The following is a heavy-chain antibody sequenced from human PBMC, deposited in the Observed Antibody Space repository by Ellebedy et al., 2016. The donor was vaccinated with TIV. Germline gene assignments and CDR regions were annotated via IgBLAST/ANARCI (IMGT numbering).Heavy chain of an antibody. CDR2: MWPDGRNM. CDR3: ARGEYYYDSSGYPLY. V-gene: IGHV3-33*01. D-gene: IGHD3-22*01. J-gene: IGHJ4*02. CDR1: GFTFSGYG. Sequence: GESLKISCAASGFTFSGYGMHWVRQAPGKGLEWVAVMWPDGRNMYYADSLKGRFTISRDNSKNTLYLQMYSLSAEDTAVYYCARGEYYYDSSGYPLYWGQGTLVTVSS.